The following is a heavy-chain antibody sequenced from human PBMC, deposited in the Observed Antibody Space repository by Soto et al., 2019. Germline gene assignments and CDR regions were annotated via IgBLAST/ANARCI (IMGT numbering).Heavy chain of an antibody. D-gene: IGHD6-13*01. CDR2: INPKSGGT. CDR3: AREQQLDVFDI. CDR1: GYSFTDYH. J-gene: IGHJ3*02. V-gene: IGHV1-2*04. Sequence: ASVKVSCKASGYSFTDYHIHWVRQAPGQGLEWLGRINPKSGGTSTAQKFQGWVTMTSDTSISTDSMELTRLTSEDTAVDYCAREQQLDVFDIWGQGTMVTVSS.